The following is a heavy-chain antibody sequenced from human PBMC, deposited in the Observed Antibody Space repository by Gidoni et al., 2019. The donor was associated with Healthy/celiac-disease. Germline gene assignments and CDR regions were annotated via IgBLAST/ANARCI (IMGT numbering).Heavy chain of an antibody. CDR1: GGTFSSYA. CDR2: IIPIFGTA. J-gene: IGHJ6*03. V-gene: IGHV1-69*01. Sequence: QVQLVQSGAEVKKPGSSVKVSCKASGGTFSSYAISWVRQAPGQGLEWMGGIIPIFGTANYAQKFQGRVTITADESTSTAYMELSSLRSEDTAVYYCARDDMETITGTTGYYYYYMDVWGKGTTVTVSS. D-gene: IGHD1-7*01. CDR3: ARDDMETITGTTGYYYYYMDV.